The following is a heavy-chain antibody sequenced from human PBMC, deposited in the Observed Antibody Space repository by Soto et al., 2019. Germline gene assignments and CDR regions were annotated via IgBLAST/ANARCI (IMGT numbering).Heavy chain of an antibody. D-gene: IGHD1-26*01. J-gene: IGHJ4*02. CDR1: GFVFSDYV. Sequence: QVRRVESGGGVVQPGRSLSLSCAASGFVFSDYVIHWVRQAPGRGLDWVAGIWYHGRDIFYTDSVKVRFTISRDNSKIMLYLQMNSLRAEDTAVYYCARDQVGESGNFRFENGGQGTLVTVSS. CDR3: ARDQVGESGNFRFEN. V-gene: IGHV3-33*01. CDR2: IWYHGRDI.